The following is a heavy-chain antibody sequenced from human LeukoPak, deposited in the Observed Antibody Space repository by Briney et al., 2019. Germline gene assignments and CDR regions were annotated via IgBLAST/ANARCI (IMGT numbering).Heavy chain of an antibody. CDR1: VGTFSSYA. CDR2: IIPIFGTA. Sequence: SVKVSCKASVGTFSSYAISWVRQAPGQGLEWMGGIIPIFGTANYAQKFQGRVTITADESTSTAYMELSSLRSEDTAVYYCARDRPLGVGEYGDAFDIWGQGTMVTVSS. CDR3: ARDRPLGVGEYGDAFDI. V-gene: IGHV1-69*13. J-gene: IGHJ3*02. D-gene: IGHD2-8*02.